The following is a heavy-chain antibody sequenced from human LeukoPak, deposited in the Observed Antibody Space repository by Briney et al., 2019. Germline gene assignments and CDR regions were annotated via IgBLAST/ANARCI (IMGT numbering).Heavy chain of an antibody. CDR2: IKQDGSEK. Sequence: GSLRLSCVASGFPFSSYWMTWVRQAPGKGLEWVANIKQDGSEKYYVDSVKGRFTISRDNAKNSLYLQMNSLRAEDTAVYYCASSSSWYLDYYYYGMDVWGQGTTVTVSS. J-gene: IGHJ6*02. D-gene: IGHD6-13*01. CDR1: GFPFSSYW. CDR3: ASSSSWYLDYYYYGMDV. V-gene: IGHV3-7*03.